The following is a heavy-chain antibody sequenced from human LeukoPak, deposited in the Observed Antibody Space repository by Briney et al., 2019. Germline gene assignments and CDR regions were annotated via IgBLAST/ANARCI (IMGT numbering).Heavy chain of an antibody. D-gene: IGHD3-10*02. Sequence: GGSLRLSCAASEFSVGSNYMTWVRQAPGKGLEWVSLIYSGGSTYYADSVKGRFTISRDNAKNSLYLQMNSLRAEDTAVYYCAELGITVIGGVWGKGTTVTISS. V-gene: IGHV3-66*01. CDR2: IYSGGST. CDR1: EFSVGSNY. J-gene: IGHJ6*04. CDR3: AELGITVIGGV.